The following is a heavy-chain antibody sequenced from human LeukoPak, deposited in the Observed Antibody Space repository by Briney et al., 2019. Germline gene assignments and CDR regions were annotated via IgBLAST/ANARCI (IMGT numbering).Heavy chain of an antibody. CDR3: ARDGSLAVAALTDPFYYYYYGMDV. CDR2: INPNSGGT. J-gene: IGHJ6*02. CDR1: GYTFTGYY. Sequence: ASVKVSCKASGYTFTGYYMHWVRQAPGQGLEWMGWINPNSGGTNYAQKFQGRVTMTRDTSISTAYMELSRLRSDDTAVYYCARDGSLAVAALTDPFYYYYYGMDVWGQGTTVTVSS. V-gene: IGHV1-2*02. D-gene: IGHD6-19*01.